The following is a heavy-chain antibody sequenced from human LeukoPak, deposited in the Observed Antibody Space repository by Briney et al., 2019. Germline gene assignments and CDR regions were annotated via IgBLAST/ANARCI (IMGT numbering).Heavy chain of an antibody. V-gene: IGHV3-23*01. J-gene: IGHJ4*02. CDR2: ISGSGGST. D-gene: IGHD5-18*01. CDR3: AKGYSYGPSKYYFDY. CDR1: GFTFSSYA. Sequence: GGSLRLSCAASGFTFSSYAMSWVRQAPGRGLEWVSAISGSGGSTYYADSVKGRFTISRDNSKNTLYLQMNSLRAEDTAVYYCAKGYSYGPSKYYFDYWGQGTLVTVSS.